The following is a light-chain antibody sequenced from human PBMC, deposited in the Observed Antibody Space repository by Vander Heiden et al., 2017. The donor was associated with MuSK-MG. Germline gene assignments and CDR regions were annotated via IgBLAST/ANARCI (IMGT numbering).Light chain of an antibody. CDR2: AAS. V-gene: IGKV1-39*01. J-gene: IGKJ1*01. CDR3: QQVDGTPRT. CDR1: QSISSY. Sequence: DIQMTQSPSSLSASVGDRVTITCRASQSISSYLNWYQQKPGKAPKLLIYAASSLQSGVPSRFSGSGSGTDFTLTISRLQPEDFATYFCQQVDGTPRTFGEGTKVEIK.